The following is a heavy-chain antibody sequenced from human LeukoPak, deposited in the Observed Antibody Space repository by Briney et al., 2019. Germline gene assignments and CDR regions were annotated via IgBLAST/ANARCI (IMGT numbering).Heavy chain of an antibody. J-gene: IGHJ4*02. CDR3: ASGHYGNYGQWSSMNY. V-gene: IGHV1-69*04. D-gene: IGHD4-11*01. CDR1: GGTFSSYA. Sequence: SVKVSCKASGGTFSSYAISWVRQAPGQGLEWMGRIIPILGIANYAQKFQGRVTITADKSTSTAYMELSSLRSEDTAMYYCASGHYGNYGQWSSMNYWGQGTPVTVSS. CDR2: IIPILGIA.